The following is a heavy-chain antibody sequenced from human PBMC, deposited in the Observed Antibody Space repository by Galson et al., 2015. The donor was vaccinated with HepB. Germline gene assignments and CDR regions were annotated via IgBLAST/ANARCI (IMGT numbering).Heavy chain of an antibody. Sequence: SVKVSCKASGYTFTTYYIHWVRQAPGQGLEWMGIINPSGGSTAYAQKFQGRVTMTRDTSTSTVFMEVSRLRSEDTAVYYCAREQVAHNYYGMDVWGQGTTVTVSS. D-gene: IGHD2-15*01. CDR3: AREQVAHNYYGMDV. CDR2: INPSGGST. J-gene: IGHJ6*02. V-gene: IGHV1-46*03. CDR1: GYTFTTYY.